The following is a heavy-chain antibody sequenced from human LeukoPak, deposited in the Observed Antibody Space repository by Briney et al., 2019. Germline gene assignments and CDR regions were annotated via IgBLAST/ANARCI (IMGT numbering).Heavy chain of an antibody. V-gene: IGHV4-39*01. CDR2: IYYSGST. J-gene: IGHJ4*02. Sequence: PSETLSLTCTVSGGSISSSSYYWGWIRQPPGKGLEWIGSIYYSGSTYYNPSLKSRVTISVDTSKNQFSLKLSSVTAADTAVYYCARLFLRYSGYAAGEGDWGQGTLVTVSS. D-gene: IGHD5-12*01. CDR1: GGSISSSSYY. CDR3: ARLFLRYSGYAAGEGD.